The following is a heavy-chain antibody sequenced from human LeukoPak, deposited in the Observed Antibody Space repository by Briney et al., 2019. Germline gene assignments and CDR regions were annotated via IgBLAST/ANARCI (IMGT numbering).Heavy chain of an antibody. CDR1: DGSISSYY. Sequence: SETLSLTCTVSDGSISSYYWSWIRQPPGKGLEGIGYISYSGSTNYIPSLKSRVTISVDTSKNQFSLKLNSVTAADTAVYYCARGEWELGYYMDVWGKGTTVTISS. J-gene: IGHJ6*03. V-gene: IGHV4-59*01. CDR2: ISYSGST. D-gene: IGHD1-26*01. CDR3: ARGEWELGYYMDV.